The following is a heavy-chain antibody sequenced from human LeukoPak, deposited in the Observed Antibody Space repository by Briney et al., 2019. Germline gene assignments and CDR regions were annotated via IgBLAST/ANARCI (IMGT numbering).Heavy chain of an antibody. V-gene: IGHV1-46*01. CDR2: INPSGGST. CDR1: GYTFTNYY. J-gene: IGHJ5*02. Sequence: GASVKVSCKASGYTFTNYYIHWVRQAPGQGLECMGIINPSGGSTSYAQKFQGRVTMTTDTSTSTAYMELRSLRSDDTAVYYCAPVGYCTNGCPWGQGTLVTVSS. D-gene: IGHD2-8*01. CDR3: APVGYCTNGCP.